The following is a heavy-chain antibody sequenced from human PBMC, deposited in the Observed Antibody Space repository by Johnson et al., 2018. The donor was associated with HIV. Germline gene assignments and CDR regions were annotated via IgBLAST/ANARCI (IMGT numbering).Heavy chain of an antibody. V-gene: IGHV3-13*01. CDR3: AREAQTHAFDI. Sequence: VQLVESGGGLIQPGGSLRLSCAASGFTVSASSMIWVRQAPGEGLKWVSAIGTAGDTYYPGSVKGRFTISRENAKNSLYLQMNSLRAGDTAVYYCAREAQTHAFDIWGQGTMVTVSS. D-gene: IGHD4-23*01. J-gene: IGHJ3*02. CDR2: IGTAGDT. CDR1: GFTVSASS.